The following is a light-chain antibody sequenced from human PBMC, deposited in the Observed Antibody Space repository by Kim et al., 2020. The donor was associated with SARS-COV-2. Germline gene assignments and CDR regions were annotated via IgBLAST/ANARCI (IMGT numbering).Light chain of an antibody. CDR2: GAS. Sequence: VSPGERSTLSCTARQDVSTNLAWYQQKPGQAPRLLIYGASTRATGIPGRFSGSGSGTEFTLTINTLQSEDFAVYYCQQYNNWPRGTFGQGTKLEIK. CDR1: QDVSTN. V-gene: IGKV3-15*01. CDR3: QQYNNWPRGT. J-gene: IGKJ2*01.